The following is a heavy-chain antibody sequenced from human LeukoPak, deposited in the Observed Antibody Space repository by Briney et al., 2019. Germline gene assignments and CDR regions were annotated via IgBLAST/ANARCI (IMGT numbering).Heavy chain of an antibody. Sequence: GGSLRLSCAASGFTVSSKYMRWVRQAPGKGLEWVSIIYGGYNTYQADLVKGGFNISRKNSQNTPYLQMKSLGNQDTAVLYCAGEYRTSSGMDVWGQGTTVTVS. CDR3: AGEYRTSSGMDV. CDR1: GFTVSSKY. D-gene: IGHD5-12*01. J-gene: IGHJ6*02. V-gene: IGHV3-66*01. CDR2: IYGGYNT.